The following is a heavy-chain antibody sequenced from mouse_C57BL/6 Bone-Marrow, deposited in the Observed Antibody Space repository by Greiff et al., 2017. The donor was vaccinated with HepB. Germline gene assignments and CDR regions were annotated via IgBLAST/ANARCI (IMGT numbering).Heavy chain of an antibody. V-gene: IGHV10-3*01. J-gene: IGHJ2*01. CDR3: VRGEGQLSTGTVFDY. Sequence: EVKVVESGGGLVQPKGSLKLSCAASGFTFNTYAMHWVRQAPGKGLEWVARIRSKSSNYATYYADSVKDRFTISRDDSQSMLYLQMNNLKTEDTAMYYCVRGEGQLSTGTVFDYWGQGTTLTVSS. CDR1: GFTFNTYA. CDR2: IRSKSSNYAT. D-gene: IGHD4-1*02.